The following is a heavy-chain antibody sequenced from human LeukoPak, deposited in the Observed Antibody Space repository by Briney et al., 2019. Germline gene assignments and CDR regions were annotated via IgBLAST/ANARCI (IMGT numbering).Heavy chain of an antibody. CDR2: VYSSGST. J-gene: IGHJ5*02. Sequence: PSETLSLTCTVSGVSINNYFWSWIRLPAGKGLEWIGRVYSSGSTIYNPSLKSRVTMSVDTSTNQFSLKLSYVTAADTAVYYCAKGSRWFDPWGQGTLVTVSS. CDR1: GVSINNYF. CDR3: AKGSRWFDP. V-gene: IGHV4-4*07.